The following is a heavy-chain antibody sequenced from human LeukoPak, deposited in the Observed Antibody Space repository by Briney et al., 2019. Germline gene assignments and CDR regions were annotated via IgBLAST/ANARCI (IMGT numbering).Heavy chain of an antibody. CDR2: ISYDGNTK. V-gene: IGHV3-30*04. D-gene: IGHD2-21*02. Sequence: GGSLRLSCAASGFIFNNYVMHWVRQAPGKGLEWVAVISYDGNTKNDADSVKGRFTISRDNSKNTVFLEMSSLRPEDTAVYFCAREEVTTGAFDIWGQGTMVTVSS. CDR1: GFIFNNYV. CDR3: AREEVTTGAFDI. J-gene: IGHJ3*02.